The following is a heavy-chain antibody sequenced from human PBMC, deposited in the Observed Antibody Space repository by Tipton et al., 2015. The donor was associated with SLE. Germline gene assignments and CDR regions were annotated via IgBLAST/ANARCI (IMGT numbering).Heavy chain of an antibody. CDR1: GVSISSGLYY. Sequence: TLSLTCTVSGVSISSGLYYWTWIRQRPGKGLEWIGNIYYTGNTYYNPSLRSRLTISVDTSQSQFSLKLSSVTAADTAVYYCARADLGSGAFDIWGQGTWVPGPS. CDR3: ARADLGSGAFDI. J-gene: IGHJ3*02. D-gene: IGHD3-10*01. CDR2: IYYTGNT. V-gene: IGHV4-30-4*08.